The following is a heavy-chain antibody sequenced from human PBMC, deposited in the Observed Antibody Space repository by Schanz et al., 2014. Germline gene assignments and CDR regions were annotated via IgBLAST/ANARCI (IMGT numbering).Heavy chain of an antibody. Sequence: QVQLVESGGGLVQPGGSLRLSCAASGFTFNSYAMTWVRQAPGKGLEWVAVISYDGRNKYYADSVKGRFTISRDNAKNSLYLQMNSLRAEDTAVYYCARDRRFFDRDDLYYFDSWGQGTLVTVSS. D-gene: IGHD3-3*01. CDR3: ARDRRFFDRDDLYYFDS. V-gene: IGHV3-30-3*01. J-gene: IGHJ4*02. CDR1: GFTFNSYA. CDR2: ISYDGRNK.